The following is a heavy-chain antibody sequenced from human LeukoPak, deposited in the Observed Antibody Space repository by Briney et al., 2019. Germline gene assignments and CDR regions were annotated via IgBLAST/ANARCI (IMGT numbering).Heavy chain of an antibody. CDR2: INHSGST. D-gene: IGHD4-17*01. Sequence: SETLSLTCAVYGGSFSGYYWSWIRQPPGKGLEWIGEINHSGSTNYNPSLKSRVTISVDTSKNQFSLKLSSVTAADTAVYYCARDNMTTVTTSGAYYYYGMDVWGQGTTVTVSS. CDR3: ARDNMTTVTTSGAYYYYGMDV. CDR1: GGSFSGYY. V-gene: IGHV4-34*01. J-gene: IGHJ6*02.